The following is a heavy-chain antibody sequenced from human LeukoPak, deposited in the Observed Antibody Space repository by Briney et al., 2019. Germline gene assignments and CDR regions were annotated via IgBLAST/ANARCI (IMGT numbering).Heavy chain of an antibody. J-gene: IGHJ4*02. CDR3: ARPDPPLILEWPAPYFDY. V-gene: IGHV3-23*01. CDR2: ISGSGGST. Sequence: GGSLRLSCAASGFTFSSYAMSWVRQPPGKGLEWVSAISGSGGSTYYADSVKGRFTISRDNSKNTLHLQMNSLRAEDTAVYYCARPDPPLILEWPAPYFDYWGQGTLVTVSS. D-gene: IGHD3-3*01. CDR1: GFTFSSYA.